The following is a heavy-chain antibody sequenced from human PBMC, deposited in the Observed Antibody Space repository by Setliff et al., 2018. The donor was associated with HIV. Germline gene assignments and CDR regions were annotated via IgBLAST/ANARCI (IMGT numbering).Heavy chain of an antibody. Sequence: ASVKVSCKTSGYPFSIYGINWVRQAPGQGLEWMGRINPNSGGTKYAQKFQGRVTMTRDTSISTAYMELSRLISDDTAVYYCATGPSPPFYYGSGKDGSYFHSWGQGTLVTVSS. J-gene: IGHJ4*02. CDR3: ATGPSPPFYYGSGKDGSYFHS. CDR1: GYPFSIYG. V-gene: IGHV1-2*06. D-gene: IGHD3-10*01. CDR2: INPNSGGT.